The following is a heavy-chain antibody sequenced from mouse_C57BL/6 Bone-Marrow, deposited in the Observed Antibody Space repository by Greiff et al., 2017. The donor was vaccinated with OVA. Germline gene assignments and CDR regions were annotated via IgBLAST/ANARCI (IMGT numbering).Heavy chain of an antibody. J-gene: IGHJ3*01. CDR2: IDPSDSET. CDR1: GYTFTSYW. CDR3: AASVYYYGSSWGFAY. D-gene: IGHD1-1*01. V-gene: IGHV1-52*01. Sequence: QVQLQQPGAELVRPGSSVKLSCKASGYTFTSYWMHWVKQRPIQGLEWIGNIDPSDSETHYNQKFKDKATLTVDKSSSTAYMQLSSLTSEDSAVYYCAASVYYYGSSWGFAYWGQGTLVTASA.